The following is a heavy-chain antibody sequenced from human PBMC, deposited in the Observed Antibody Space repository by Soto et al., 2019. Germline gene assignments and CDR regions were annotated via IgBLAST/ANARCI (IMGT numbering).Heavy chain of an antibody. J-gene: IGHJ6*02. Sequence: LRLSCAASGFTFSSYSMNWVRQAPGKGLEWVSSISSSSSYIYYADSVKGRFTISRDNAKNSLYLQMNSLRAEDTAVYYCARDFGRYYYGMDVWGQGTTVTVS. V-gene: IGHV3-21*01. D-gene: IGHD3-10*01. CDR2: ISSSSSYI. CDR1: GFTFSSYS. CDR3: ARDFGRYYYGMDV.